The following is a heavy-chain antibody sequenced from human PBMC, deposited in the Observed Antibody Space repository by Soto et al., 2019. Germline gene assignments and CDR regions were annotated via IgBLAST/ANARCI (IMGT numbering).Heavy chain of an antibody. CDR3: ARDLGSCTNGVCYFPRGDGMDV. CDR1: GFTFSSYA. CDR2: ISYDGSNK. Sequence: PGGSLRLSCAASGFTFSSYAMHWVRQAPGKGLEWVAVISYDGSNKYYADSVKGRFTISRDNSKNTLYLQMNSLRAEDTAVYYCARDLGSCTNGVCYFPRGDGMDVWGQGTTVTVSS. V-gene: IGHV3-30-3*01. D-gene: IGHD2-8*01. J-gene: IGHJ6*02.